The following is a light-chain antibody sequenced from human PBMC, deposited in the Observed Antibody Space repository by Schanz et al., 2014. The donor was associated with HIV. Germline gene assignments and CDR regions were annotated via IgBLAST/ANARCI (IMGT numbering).Light chain of an antibody. CDR1: NSDISTYNY. CDR3: SSYTSSSIVV. Sequence: QSALTQPPSASGSPGQSITISCTGLNSDISTYNYVSWYQQNPGKAPNLIIYDVNKRPSAVPDRFSGSRSGNTASLTVSGLQAEDEGDYYCSSYTSSSIVVFGGGTKLTVL. CDR2: DVN. J-gene: IGLJ2*01. V-gene: IGLV2-8*01.